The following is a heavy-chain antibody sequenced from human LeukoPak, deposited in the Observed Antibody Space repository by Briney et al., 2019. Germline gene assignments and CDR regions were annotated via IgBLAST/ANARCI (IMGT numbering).Heavy chain of an antibody. Sequence: SETLSLTCAVYGGSFSGYYWSWIRQPPGKGLEWIGEINHSGSTNYNPSLKSRVTISVDTSKNQFSLKLSSVTAADTAVYHCARALGYSYGYFYYGMDVWGQGTTVTVSS. D-gene: IGHD5-18*01. CDR2: INHSGST. CDR1: GGSFSGYY. CDR3: ARALGYSYGYFYYGMDV. V-gene: IGHV4-34*01. J-gene: IGHJ6*02.